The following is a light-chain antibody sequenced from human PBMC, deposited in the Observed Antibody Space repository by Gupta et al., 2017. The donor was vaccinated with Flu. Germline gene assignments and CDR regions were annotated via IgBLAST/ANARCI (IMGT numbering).Light chain of an antibody. CDR2: LGS. J-gene: IGKJ1*01. V-gene: IGKV2-28*01. CDR1: QSLLHSNGYNY. CDR3: IQYSQTPRT. Sequence: DIVMTQSPLSLPVTPGEPASISCRSSQSLLHSNGYNYLDWYLQKPGQSPQLLIYLGSNRAAGVPDRFSGSGSGTDFTLKIRRVEAEDVGVYYCIQYSQTPRTFGQGTKVEIK.